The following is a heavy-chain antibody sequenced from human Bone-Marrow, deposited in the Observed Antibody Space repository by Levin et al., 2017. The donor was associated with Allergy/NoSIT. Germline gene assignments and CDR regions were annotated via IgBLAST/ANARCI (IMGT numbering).Heavy chain of an antibody. CDR3: ARGPATGRTTVTTYFDY. Sequence: ASVKVSCKASGYTFTSYDINWVRQATGQGLEWMGWMNPNSGNTGYAQKFQGGVTMTRNTSISTAYMELSSLRSEDTAVYYCARGPATGRTTVTTYFDYWGQGTLVTVSS. CDR1: GYTFTSYD. J-gene: IGHJ4*02. V-gene: IGHV1-8*01. D-gene: IGHD4-17*01. CDR2: MNPNSGNT.